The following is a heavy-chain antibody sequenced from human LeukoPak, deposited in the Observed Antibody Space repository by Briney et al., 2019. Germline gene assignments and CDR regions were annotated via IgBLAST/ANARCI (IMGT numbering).Heavy chain of an antibody. Sequence: HPGGSLRLSCAASGFTFSSYGMHWVRQAPGKGLEWVAFIRYDGSNKYYADSVKGRFTISRDNSKNTLYLQMNSLRAEDTAVYYCAKDHFTMVRGVSDYWGQGTLVTVSS. CDR3: AKDHFTMVRGVSDY. V-gene: IGHV3-30*02. D-gene: IGHD3-10*01. J-gene: IGHJ4*02. CDR2: IRYDGSNK. CDR1: GFTFSSYG.